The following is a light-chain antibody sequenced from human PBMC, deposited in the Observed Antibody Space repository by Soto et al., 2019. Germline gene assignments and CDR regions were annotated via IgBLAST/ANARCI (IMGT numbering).Light chain of an antibody. CDR1: TSNIGSQY. J-gene: IGLJ1*01. CDR2: RDD. Sequence: QSVLTQPPSASGTSEQRVTISCSGSTSNIGSQYVYWYQHLPGTAPKLLIHRDDQRPSGVPDRFSGSKSGTSVSLAITGLRSEDEADYYCGTWDEGLSAHVFGAGTKVTVL. V-gene: IGLV1-47*01. CDR3: GTWDEGLSAHV.